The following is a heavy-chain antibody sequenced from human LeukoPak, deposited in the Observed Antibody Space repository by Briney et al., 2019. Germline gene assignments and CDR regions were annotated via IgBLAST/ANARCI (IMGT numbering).Heavy chain of an antibody. J-gene: IGHJ6*03. CDR2: IRYDGSNK. CDR1: GFTFSSYA. CDR3: AKDLSFGVVIELHYYYMDV. Sequence: GGSLRLSCAASGFTFSSYAMSWVRQAPGKGLEWVAFIRYDGSNKYYADSVKGRFTISRDNSKNTLYLQMNSLRAEDTAVYYCAKDLSFGVVIELHYYYMDVWGKGTTVTVSS. D-gene: IGHD3-3*01. V-gene: IGHV3-30*02.